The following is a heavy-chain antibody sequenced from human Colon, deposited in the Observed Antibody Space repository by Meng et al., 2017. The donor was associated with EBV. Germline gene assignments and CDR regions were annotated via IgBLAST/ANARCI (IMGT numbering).Heavy chain of an antibody. CDR1: GGSISSSHYY. Sequence: LSGSGPGLVKPSETLSLTCTVSGGSISSSHYYWGWVRQPPGKGLQWIGTIYHSGSTSYNPSLQSRVTMFVDTSKNQFSLMLTSVTVTDTAVYYCARRRGGSGRDCWGQGTLVTVSS. CDR2: IYHSGST. D-gene: IGHD3-10*01. V-gene: IGHV4-39*01. CDR3: ARRRGGSGRDC. J-gene: IGHJ4*02.